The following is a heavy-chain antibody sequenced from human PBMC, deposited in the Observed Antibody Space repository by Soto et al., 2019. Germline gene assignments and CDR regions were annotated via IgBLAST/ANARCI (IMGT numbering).Heavy chain of an antibody. CDR2: IWYDGSNK. CDR1: GFTFSSYG. Sequence: QVQLVESGGGVVQPGRSLRLSCAASGFTFSSYGMHWVRQAPGKGLEWVAVIWYDGSNKYYADSVKGRFTISRDNSKNTLHLPLNSLSADDTAVYYCARDQWDIVVVPAAKGHYYYGIDVWGQGTTVTVSS. CDR3: ARDQWDIVVVPAAKGHYYYGIDV. J-gene: IGHJ6*02. V-gene: IGHV3-33*01. D-gene: IGHD2-2*01.